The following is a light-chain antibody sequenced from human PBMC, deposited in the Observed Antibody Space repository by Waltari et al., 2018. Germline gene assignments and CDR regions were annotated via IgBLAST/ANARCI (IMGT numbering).Light chain of an antibody. CDR2: WAS. J-gene: IGKJ4*01. CDR3: QQYYKTPS. V-gene: IGKV4-1*01. CDR1: QHILYNSNNKNY. Sequence: DIVMTPSPRSLVVSLGERPTTHCQPGQHILYNSNNKNYLAWYQHKPGQSPKLLFYWASTRASGVPDRFSGSGSGTDFTLTISRVQAEDVAIYYCQQYYKTPSFGGGTKVE.